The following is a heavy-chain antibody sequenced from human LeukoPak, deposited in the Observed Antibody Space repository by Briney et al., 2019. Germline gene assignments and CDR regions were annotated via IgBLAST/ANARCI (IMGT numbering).Heavy chain of an antibody. V-gene: IGHV1-2*02. J-gene: IGHJ4*02. D-gene: IGHD6-6*01. CDR3: ARHSSSELVFDY. CDR2: INPNSGGT. Sequence: ASVKVSCKASGYTFTGYYLHWVRQAPGQGLEWMGWINPNSGGTNYAQKFQGRVTMTRDTSISTANMELSRLTSDDTAVYYCARHSSSELVFDYWGQGTLVTVSS. CDR1: GYTFTGYY.